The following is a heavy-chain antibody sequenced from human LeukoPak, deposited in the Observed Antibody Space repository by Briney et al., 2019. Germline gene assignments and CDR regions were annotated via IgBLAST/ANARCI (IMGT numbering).Heavy chain of an antibody. Sequence: PSETLSLTCTVSGGSIASSSYHWGWIRQPPGKGLEWIGSVFRTGTTYYSASLKSRVSISVDTSKNDFALKLASVTAADTAMYFCARAFRGIFGVFEAFDIWGQGTMVTVSS. V-gene: IGHV4-39*02. CDR3: ARAFRGIFGVFEAFDI. CDR1: GGSIASSSYH. D-gene: IGHD3-3*01. J-gene: IGHJ3*02. CDR2: VFRTGTT.